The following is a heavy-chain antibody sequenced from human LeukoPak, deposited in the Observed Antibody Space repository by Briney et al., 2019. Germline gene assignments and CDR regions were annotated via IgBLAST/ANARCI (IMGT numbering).Heavy chain of an antibody. CDR1: GGSFSGYY. D-gene: IGHD6-6*01. V-gene: IGHV4-34*01. CDR2: INHNGST. CDR3: ARTVEQLVNYWFDP. Sequence: TSSETLSLTCAVYGGSFSGYYWSWIRQPPGKGLEWIGEINHNGSTNYNPSLKSRVTISVDTSKNQFSLKLSSVTAADTAVYYCARTVEQLVNYWFDPWGQGTLVTVSS. J-gene: IGHJ5*02.